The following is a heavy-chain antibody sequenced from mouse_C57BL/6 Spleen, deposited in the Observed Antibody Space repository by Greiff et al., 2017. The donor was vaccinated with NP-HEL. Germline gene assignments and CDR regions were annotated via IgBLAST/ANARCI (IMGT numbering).Heavy chain of an antibody. CDR2: IYPYNGVS. V-gene: IGHV1-31*01. CDR3: ARTTVVDYWYFDV. D-gene: IGHD1-1*01. J-gene: IGHJ1*03. Sequence: DVKLQESGPELVKPGASVKIPCKASGYSFTGYYMHWVKQSHGNILDWIGYIYPYNGVSSYNQNFKGKATLTVDKSSSTAYMELRSLTSEDSAVYYCARTTVVDYWYFDVWGTGTTVTVSS. CDR1: GYSFTGYY.